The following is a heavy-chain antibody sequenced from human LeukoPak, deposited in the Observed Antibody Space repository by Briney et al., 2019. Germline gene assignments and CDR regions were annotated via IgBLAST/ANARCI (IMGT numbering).Heavy chain of an antibody. J-gene: IGHJ4*02. CDR3: AKGGGDDEEFDY. Sequence: GRSLRLSCAASGFTFDDYAMHWVRQAPGKGLEWVSGISWNSGSIGYADSVKGRFTISRDNAKNSLYLQMNSLRAEDMALYYCAKGGGDDEEFDYWGQGTLVTVSS. D-gene: IGHD3-16*01. V-gene: IGHV3-9*03. CDR2: ISWNSGSI. CDR1: GFTFDDYA.